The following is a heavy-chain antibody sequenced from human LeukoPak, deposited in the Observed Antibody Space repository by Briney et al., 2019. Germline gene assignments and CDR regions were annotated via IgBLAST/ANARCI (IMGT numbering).Heavy chain of an antibody. J-gene: IGHJ2*01. CDR2: IYYSGST. Sequence: SETLSLTCTVSGGSISSGGYYWSWIRQHPGKGLEWIGYIYYSGSTYYNPSLKSRVTISVDTSKNQLSLKLSSVTAADTAVYYCAGYCSSTSCPYWYFDLWGRGTLVTVSS. V-gene: IGHV4-31*03. CDR1: GGSISSGGYY. CDR3: AGYCSSTSCPYWYFDL. D-gene: IGHD2-2*01.